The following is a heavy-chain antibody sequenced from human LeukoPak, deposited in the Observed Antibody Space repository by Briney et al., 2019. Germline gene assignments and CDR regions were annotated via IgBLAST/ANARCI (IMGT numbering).Heavy chain of an antibody. CDR2: IKGDGSVT. V-gene: IGHV3-74*01. Sequence: HPGGSLRLSCAASGFSFRNAWMHWVRHAPGKGLVWVSRIKGDGSVTVYADSVKGRFTISRDNAKNTLYLQMNSLRVEDTAVYYCARSDWFDPWGQGTLVTVSS. J-gene: IGHJ5*02. CDR3: ARSDWFDP. CDR1: GFSFRNAW. D-gene: IGHD3-3*01.